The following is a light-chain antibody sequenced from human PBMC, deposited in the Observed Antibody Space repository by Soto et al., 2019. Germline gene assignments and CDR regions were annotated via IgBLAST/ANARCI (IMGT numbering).Light chain of an antibody. CDR1: SSDVGDYNY. J-gene: IGLJ3*02. CDR3: SSYEGSNNWV. Sequence: QSVLTQPPSASGSPGQSVTIAFTGTSSDVGDYNYVSWYQQHPGKAPKLMIYEVSKRPSGVPDRFSGSKSGNTASLTVSGLQAEDEADYYCSSYEGSNNWVFGGGTKLTVL. CDR2: EVS. V-gene: IGLV2-8*01.